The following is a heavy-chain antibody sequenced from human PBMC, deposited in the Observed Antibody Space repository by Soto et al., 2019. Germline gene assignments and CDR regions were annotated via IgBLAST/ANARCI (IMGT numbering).Heavy chain of an antibody. D-gene: IGHD2-2*01. CDR1: GYTFTSYA. J-gene: IGHJ6*02. CDR2: INAGNGNT. Sequence: ASVKVSCKASGYTFTSYAMHWVRQAPGQRLEWMGWINAGNGNTKYSQKFQGRVTITRDTSASTAYMELSSLRSEDTAVYYCARDQRYCSSTSCYGEWNYYYYGMDVWGQGTTVTVSS. CDR3: ARDQRYCSSTSCYGEWNYYYYGMDV. V-gene: IGHV1-3*01.